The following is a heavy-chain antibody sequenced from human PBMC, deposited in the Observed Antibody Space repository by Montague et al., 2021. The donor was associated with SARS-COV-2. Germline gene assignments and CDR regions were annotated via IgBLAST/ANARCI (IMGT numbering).Heavy chain of an antibody. CDR1: GGSLSGYY. CDR3: VRVPYRLLFVPRYYGMDV. CDR2: ISHSGST. J-gene: IGHJ6*02. D-gene: IGHD2-2*01. V-gene: IGHV4-34*01. Sequence: SETLSLTCAVSGGSLSGYYCSWIRQPPGEGLEWIAEISHSGSTSYNPSLKSRVPITVDTSTNQFSLKLSTATAADTAAYYCVRVPYRLLFVPRYYGMDVWGQGTLVTVSS.